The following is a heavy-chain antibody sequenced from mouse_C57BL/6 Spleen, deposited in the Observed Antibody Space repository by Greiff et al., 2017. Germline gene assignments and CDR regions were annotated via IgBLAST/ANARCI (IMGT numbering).Heavy chain of an antibody. J-gene: IGHJ3*01. CDR3: ARDEDDGYPWFAY. D-gene: IGHD2-3*01. CDR2: ISDGGSYT. CDR1: GFTFSSYA. Sequence: EVKLEESGGGLVKPGGSLKLSCAASGFTFSSYAMSWVRQTPEKRLEWVATISDGGSYTYYPDNVKGRFTISRDNAKNNLYLQMSHLKSEDTAMYYCARDEDDGYPWFAYWGQGTLVTVSA. V-gene: IGHV5-4*01.